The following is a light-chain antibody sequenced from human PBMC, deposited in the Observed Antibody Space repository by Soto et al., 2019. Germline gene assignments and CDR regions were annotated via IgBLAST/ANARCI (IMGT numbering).Light chain of an antibody. J-gene: IGKJ5*01. CDR3: QQYGSSLIT. CDR1: QSVSSSY. CDR2: GAS. V-gene: IGKV3-20*01. Sequence: EIVLTQSPGTLSLSPGARATLSCRASQSVSSSYLAWYQQKPGQAPRLLIYGASSRATGIPDRFSGSGSGTDFTLTISRLEPEEFAVYYCQQYGSSLITVGQGTRLEIK.